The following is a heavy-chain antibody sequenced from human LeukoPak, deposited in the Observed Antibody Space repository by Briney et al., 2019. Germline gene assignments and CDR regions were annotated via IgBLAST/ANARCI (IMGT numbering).Heavy chain of an antibody. CDR2: MNPHSGHT. D-gene: IGHD1-26*01. J-gene: IGHJ4*02. Sequence: ASVKVSCKASGYTFSSNDINWVRQATGQGLEWMGWMNPHSGHTGYAQKFQGRVTITRSSSISTAYMELSSLRSEDTAVYYCAREGNRSSDSSASYPLDYWGQGTLVTVSS. CDR1: GYTFSSND. CDR3: AREGNRSSDSSASYPLDY. V-gene: IGHV1-8*01.